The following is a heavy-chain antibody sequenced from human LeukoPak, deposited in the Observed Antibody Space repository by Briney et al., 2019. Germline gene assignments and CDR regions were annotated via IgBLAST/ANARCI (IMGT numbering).Heavy chain of an antibody. V-gene: IGHV3-23*01. CDR1: GFTFSSYA. Sequence: GGSLRLSCAASGFTFSSYAMSWVRQAPGKGLEWVSAISGSGGSTYYADSVKGRFTISRDNSKNTLYLQVNSLRAEDTAVYYCARDGRGYDSSGYPEDYWGQGTLVTVSS. J-gene: IGHJ4*02. CDR3: ARDGRGYDSSGYPEDY. D-gene: IGHD3-22*01. CDR2: ISGSGGST.